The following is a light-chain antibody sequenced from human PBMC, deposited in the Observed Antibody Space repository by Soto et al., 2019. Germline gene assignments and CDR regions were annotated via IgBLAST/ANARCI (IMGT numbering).Light chain of an antibody. V-gene: IGKV3-20*01. CDR1: QSVSSY. CDR2: GAS. J-gene: IGKJ1*01. CDR3: QQYASSPWT. Sequence: EIVLTQSPATLSLSPGERATLSCRASQSVSSYLAWYQQKPGQAPRLLIYGASSRATGVPDRISGSGSGTDFALTINRLEAEDFAVYYCQQYASSPWTFGQGTKVDTK.